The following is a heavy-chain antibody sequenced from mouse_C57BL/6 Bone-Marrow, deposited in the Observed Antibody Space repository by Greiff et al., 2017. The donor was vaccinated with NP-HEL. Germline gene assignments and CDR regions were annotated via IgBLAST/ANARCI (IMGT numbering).Heavy chain of an antibody. CDR1: GFTFSDYY. Sequence: EVKVVESGGGLVQPGGSLKLSCAASGFTFSDYYMYWVRQTPEKRLEWVAYISNGGGSTYYPDTVKGRFTISRDNAKNTLYLQMSRLKSEDTAMYYCARHRVYGYDHAMDYWGQGTSVTVSS. CDR2: ISNGGGST. V-gene: IGHV5-12*01. CDR3: ARHRVYGYDHAMDY. J-gene: IGHJ4*01. D-gene: IGHD2-2*01.